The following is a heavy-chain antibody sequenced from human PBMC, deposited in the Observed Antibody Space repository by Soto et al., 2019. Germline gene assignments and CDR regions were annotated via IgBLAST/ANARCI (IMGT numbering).Heavy chain of an antibody. J-gene: IGHJ4*02. CDR2: IWYDGSNK. V-gene: IGHV3-33*01. CDR3: ARDSTRGLDNDY. D-gene: IGHD6-19*01. CDR1: GFTFSNYG. Sequence: GGSLRLSCAASGFTFSNYGMHWVRQAPGKGLEWVAVIWYDGSNKYYADSVKGRFTISRDNSKNTLYLQMNSLRAEDTAVYYCARDSTRGLDNDYWGQGTLVTVSS.